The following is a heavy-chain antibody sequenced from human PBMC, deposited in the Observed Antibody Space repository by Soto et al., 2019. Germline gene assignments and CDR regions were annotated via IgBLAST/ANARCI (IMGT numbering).Heavy chain of an antibody. CDR1: GFTFEAHG. D-gene: IGHD3-10*01. CDR3: ARRSGDQQVCDF. Sequence: EVQLVESGGGVARPGGSLRLSCAASGFTFEAHGMSWVRQAPGKGLEWLSDISWDGGTTVYADSVKGRFTVSRNNAKSSLYLQMNSLKPGDTAFYHCARRSGDQQVCDFWGQGTLVTVSS. V-gene: IGHV3-20*01. CDR2: ISWDGGTT. J-gene: IGHJ4*02.